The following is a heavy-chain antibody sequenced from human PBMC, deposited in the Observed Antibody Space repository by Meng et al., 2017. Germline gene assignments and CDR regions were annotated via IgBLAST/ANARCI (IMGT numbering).Heavy chain of an antibody. CDR3: GRTPGNTYYYYYYGMDV. CDR1: GFSLSTSGMC. V-gene: IGHV2-70*01. J-gene: IGHJ6*02. Sequence: SGPTLVKPTQTLTLTCTFSGFSLSTSGMCVSWIRQPPGKALEWLALIDWDDDKYYSTSLKTRLTISKDTSKNQVVLTMTNMDPVDTATYYCGRTPGNTYYYYYYGMDVWGQGTTVTVSS. CDR2: IDWDDDK. D-gene: IGHD4-23*01.